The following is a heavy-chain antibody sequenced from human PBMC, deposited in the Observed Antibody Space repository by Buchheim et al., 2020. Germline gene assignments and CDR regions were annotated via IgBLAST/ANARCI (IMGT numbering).Heavy chain of an antibody. V-gene: IGHV3-23*01. CDR1: GFTFSRKA. CDR3: TKEGLLGYYDS. CDR2: INSGRT. J-gene: IGHJ4*02. Sequence: EVQLLESGGDLVQPGGSLRLSCAASGFTFSRKAMGWVRQAPGKGLEWVSTINSGRTYYAESVKGRFTISRDNSGNTLYLQMNSLRVEDTAVYYCTKEGLLGYYDSWGQGTL.